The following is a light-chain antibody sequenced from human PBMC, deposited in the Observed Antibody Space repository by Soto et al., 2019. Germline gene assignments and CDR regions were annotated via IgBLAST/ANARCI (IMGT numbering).Light chain of an antibody. CDR2: GAS. V-gene: IGKV3-15*01. CDR1: QSVSSN. CDR3: QQYNNWPPWT. J-gene: IGKJ1*01. Sequence: EIVMTQSPATLSGSPGERATLSCRARQSVSSNVAWYQQKPGQAPRLLIYGASTRATGIPARFSGSGSGTEFTLTISSLQSEDFAVYYCQQYNNWPPWTVGQGTKVEIK.